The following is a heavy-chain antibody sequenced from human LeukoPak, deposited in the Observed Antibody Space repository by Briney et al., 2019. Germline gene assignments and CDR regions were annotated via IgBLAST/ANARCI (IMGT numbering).Heavy chain of an antibody. Sequence: PSETLSLVCAVYGGSFSGYYWSWIRQPPGKGLEWIGEINHSGSTNYNPSLKSRVTISVDTSKNQFSLKLSSVTAADTAVYYCARRPPLIAAAALDYWGQGTLVTVSS. J-gene: IGHJ4*02. CDR1: GGSFSGYY. CDR2: INHSGST. D-gene: IGHD6-13*01. V-gene: IGHV4-34*01. CDR3: ARRPPLIAAAALDY.